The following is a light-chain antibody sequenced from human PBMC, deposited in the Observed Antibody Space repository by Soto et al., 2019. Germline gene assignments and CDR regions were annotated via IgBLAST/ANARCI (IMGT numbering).Light chain of an antibody. V-gene: IGLV2-8*01. J-gene: IGLJ2*01. CDR1: SSDVGGYNY. Sequence: QSALTQPPSASGSPGQSVTISCTGTSSDVGGYNYVSWYQQHPGKAHKLMISEVSKRPSGVPDRFSGFKSGNTASLTVSGLQAEDEADYYCSSFAGNNNLVFGGGTKLTVL. CDR3: SSFAGNNNLV. CDR2: EVS.